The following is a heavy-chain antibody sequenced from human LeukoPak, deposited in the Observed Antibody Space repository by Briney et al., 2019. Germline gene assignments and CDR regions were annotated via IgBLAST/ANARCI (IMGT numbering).Heavy chain of an antibody. V-gene: IGHV3-23*01. CDR3: AKEVRVTIPSGFDY. D-gene: IGHD3-10*01. J-gene: IGHJ4*02. CDR1: GFTFSSYA. CDR2: ISGSGGST. Sequence: GGSLSLSCAASGFTFSSYAMRWVRRAPGKGLEGVSAISGSGGSTYYADSVKGRFTISRDNSKNTLYLQMNSLRAEDTAVYYCAKEVRVTIPSGFDYWGQGTLVTVSS.